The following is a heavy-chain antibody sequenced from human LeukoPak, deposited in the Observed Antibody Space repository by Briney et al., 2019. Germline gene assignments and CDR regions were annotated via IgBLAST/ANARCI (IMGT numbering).Heavy chain of an antibody. V-gene: IGHV4-39*07. Sequence: SETLSLTCTVSGGSISSSSYYWGWIRQPPGKGLEWIGSIYYSGSTYYNPSLKSRVTISVDTSKNQFSLRLSSVTAADTAVYYCARDSDIAVAGLIDYWGQGTLVTVSS. CDR3: ARDSDIAVAGLIDY. CDR2: IYYSGST. D-gene: IGHD6-19*01. J-gene: IGHJ4*02. CDR1: GGSISSSSYY.